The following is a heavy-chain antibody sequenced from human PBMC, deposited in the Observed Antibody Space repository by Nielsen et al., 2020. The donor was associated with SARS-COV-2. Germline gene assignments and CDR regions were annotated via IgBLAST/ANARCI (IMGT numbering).Heavy chain of an antibody. J-gene: IGHJ6*03. CDR2: IYYGGST. CDR3: ARGPPGLAEVFYYYYYMDV. V-gene: IGHV4-39*07. Sequence: WIRQPPGKGLEWIGSIYYGGSTYYNPSLKSRVTISVDTSKNQFSLKVNSVTAADTAVYYCARGPPGLAEVFYYYYYMDVWGKGTTVTVSS.